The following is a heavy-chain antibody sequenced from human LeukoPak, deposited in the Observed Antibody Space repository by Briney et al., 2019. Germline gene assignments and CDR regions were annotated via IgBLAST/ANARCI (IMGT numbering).Heavy chain of an antibody. CDR2: IRSTAYGGTT. J-gene: IGHJ4*02. Sequence: GGSLRLSCTASGFTFGDYAMSWFRQAPGKGLEWVGFIRSTAYGGTTEYAASVKGRFTISRDDSKSIAYLQMNSLKTEDTAVYYCTRDLRSRYYYDSSAYDHFDYWGQGTQVTVSS. CDR3: TRDLRSRYYYDSSAYDHFDY. CDR1: GFTFGDYA. D-gene: IGHD3-22*01. V-gene: IGHV3-49*03.